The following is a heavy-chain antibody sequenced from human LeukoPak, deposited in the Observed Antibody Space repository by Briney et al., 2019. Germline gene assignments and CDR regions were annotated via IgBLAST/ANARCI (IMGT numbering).Heavy chain of an antibody. J-gene: IGHJ5*02. CDR1: GGSFSSYG. Sequence: SVKVSCKASGGSFSSYGISWVRQAPGQGLEWMGGIIPMLGRSNYAQKFQGRVTISTDESTSTAYIEMSSLRSEDTAVYYCAREDHTANNWFDPWGQGTLVTVSS. D-gene: IGHD5-18*01. V-gene: IGHV1-69*05. CDR2: IIPMLGRS. CDR3: AREDHTANNWFDP.